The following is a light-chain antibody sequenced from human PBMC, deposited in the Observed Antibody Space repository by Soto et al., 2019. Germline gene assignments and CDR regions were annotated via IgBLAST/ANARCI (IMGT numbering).Light chain of an antibody. CDR1: ESVTTY. J-gene: IGKJ5*01. Sequence: EIVLTQSPATLSLSPGERVTLSFMASESVTTYLAWYQQKPGQAPRLLVYDVSNRATGIPARFSGSGSGTEFTLTISSLQPEDFATYYCQQSYSTSITFGQGTRLEIK. CDR3: QQSYSTSIT. V-gene: IGKV3-11*01. CDR2: DVS.